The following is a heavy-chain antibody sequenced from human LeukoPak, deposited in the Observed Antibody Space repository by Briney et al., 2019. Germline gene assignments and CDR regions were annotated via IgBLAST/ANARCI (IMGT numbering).Heavy chain of an antibody. J-gene: IGHJ4*02. D-gene: IGHD2/OR15-2a*01. CDR3: ARVLSFPYLLDS. V-gene: IGHV4-38-2*01. CDR1: GHSTTRGYY. CDR2: FFQSHKS. Sequence: SETLSLTYAISGHSTTRGYYWAWFRQSPGKGLEWIATFFQSHKSFYNASLESRVTMSLDTSKSQFSLSLTSVTAADTAVYSCARVLSFPYLLDSWGRGTQVTVSS.